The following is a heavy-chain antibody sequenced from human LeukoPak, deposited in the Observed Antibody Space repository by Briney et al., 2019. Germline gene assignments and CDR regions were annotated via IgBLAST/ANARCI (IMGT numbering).Heavy chain of an antibody. D-gene: IGHD6-19*01. CDR1: GFTFSSYG. Sequence: PGGSLRLSCAAAGFTFSSYGMHWVRQAPGKGLEWVAVISYDGSNKYYADSVQGPFTINRDNSKTTLYLQMNSKRAEDTDVYYCAKDLLAVAGTPSTDYWGQGTMVTVSS. CDR2: ISYDGSNK. V-gene: IGHV3-30*18. J-gene: IGHJ4*02. CDR3: AKDLLAVAGTPSTDY.